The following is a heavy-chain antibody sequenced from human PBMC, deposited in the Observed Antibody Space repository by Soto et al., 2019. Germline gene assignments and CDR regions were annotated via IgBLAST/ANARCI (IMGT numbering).Heavy chain of an antibody. D-gene: IGHD1-7*01. CDR1: GESFSGYY. V-gene: IGHV4-34*01. J-gene: IGHJ4*02. Sequence: QVQLQQWGAGLLKPSETLSLTCAVYGESFSGYYWSWIRQPPGKGLGWIGEINHSGSTDYNPSLKSRVTISVDTSKNQFSLKLISVTAADTAVYYCAGAPRNWNYVRGFDYWGQGTLVTVSS. CDR3: AGAPRNWNYVRGFDY. CDR2: INHSGST.